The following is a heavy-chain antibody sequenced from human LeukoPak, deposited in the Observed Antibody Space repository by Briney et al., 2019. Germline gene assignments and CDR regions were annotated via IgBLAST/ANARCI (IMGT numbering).Heavy chain of an antibody. CDR1: GFTFSTYG. Sequence: GGSLRLSCAASGFTFSTYGMHWVRQAPGKGLEWMTFIQAGGDEKYYAESVKGRFTVSRDNSKNTLYLQMNSLRAVDTAVYYCARDTPGYGGDDFDYWGQGALVTVSS. CDR2: IQAGGDEK. J-gene: IGHJ4*02. D-gene: IGHD4-23*01. V-gene: IGHV3-30*02. CDR3: ARDTPGYGGDDFDY.